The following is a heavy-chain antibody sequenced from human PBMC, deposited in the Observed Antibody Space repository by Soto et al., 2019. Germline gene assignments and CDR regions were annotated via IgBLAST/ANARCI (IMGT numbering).Heavy chain of an antibody. V-gene: IGHV4-30-4*01. Sequence: ASETLSLTCTVSGGSISSGDYYWSWIRQPPGKGLEWIGYIYYSGSTYYNPSLKSRVTMSVDTSKNQFSLKLSSVTAADTAVYYCARVKGHIWFGELSWFDPWGQGTLVTVSS. CDR1: GGSISSGDYY. D-gene: IGHD3-10*01. CDR2: IYYSGST. J-gene: IGHJ5*02. CDR3: ARVKGHIWFGELSWFDP.